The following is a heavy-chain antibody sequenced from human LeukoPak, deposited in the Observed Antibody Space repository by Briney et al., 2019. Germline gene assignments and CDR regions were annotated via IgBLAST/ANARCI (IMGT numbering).Heavy chain of an antibody. J-gene: IGHJ3*02. CDR3: ARDKLGYCSSTSCPGGGDAFDI. V-gene: IGHV1-69*04. Sequence: SVKVSCKACGGTFSSYTISWVRQAPGQGLEWMGRIIPILGIANYAQKFQGRVTITADKSTSTAYMELSSLRSEDTAVYYCARDKLGYCSSTSCPGGGDAFDIWGQGTMVTVSS. D-gene: IGHD2-2*01. CDR2: IIPILGIA. CDR1: GGTFSSYT.